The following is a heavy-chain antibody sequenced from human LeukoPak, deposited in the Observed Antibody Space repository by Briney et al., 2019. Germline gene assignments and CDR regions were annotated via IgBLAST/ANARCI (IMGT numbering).Heavy chain of an antibody. Sequence: GGSLRLSCAASGFTFSSYSMNWVRQAPGKGLEWVSSISSSSSYIYYADSVKGRFTISRDNAKNSLYLQMNSLRAEDTAVYYCARGPARVYSGWSQLYYFDYWGQGTLVTVSS. CDR1: GFTFSSYS. J-gene: IGHJ4*02. D-gene: IGHD6-19*01. CDR3: ARGPARVYSGWSQLYYFDY. CDR2: ISSSSSYI. V-gene: IGHV3-21*01.